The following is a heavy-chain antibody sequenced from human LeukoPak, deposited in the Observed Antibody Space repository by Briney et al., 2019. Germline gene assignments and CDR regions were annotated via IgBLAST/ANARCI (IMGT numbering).Heavy chain of an antibody. CDR3: AKQRGDYYDRPALWYFDL. CDR1: GFTFSTYA. D-gene: IGHD3-22*01. CDR2: ISGSGGNT. V-gene: IGHV3-23*01. J-gene: IGHJ2*01. Sequence: RTGGSLRLSCVASGFTFSTYAMNWVRQAPGKGLEWVSAISGSGGNTYYADSVKGRFTISRDNSKNTLYLQMNSLRAEDTAVYYCAKQRGDYYDRPALWYFDLWGRGTLVTVSS.